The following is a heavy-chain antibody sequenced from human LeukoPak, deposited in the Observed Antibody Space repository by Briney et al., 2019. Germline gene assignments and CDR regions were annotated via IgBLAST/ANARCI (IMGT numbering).Heavy chain of an antibody. J-gene: IGHJ6*03. CDR2: ISWNSKNI. CDR1: GFTFRDYA. V-gene: IGHV3-9*01. Sequence: GGSLRHSCVASGFTFRDYAMHWVRQAPGKGLQWVSGISWNSKNIGYADSVKGRFIISRDNAKNSMYLQMNSLRLEDTALYYCAKDIERYGEHTYNIDVSGKGTTVTVSS. D-gene: IGHD3-16*01. CDR3: AKDIERYGEHTYNIDV.